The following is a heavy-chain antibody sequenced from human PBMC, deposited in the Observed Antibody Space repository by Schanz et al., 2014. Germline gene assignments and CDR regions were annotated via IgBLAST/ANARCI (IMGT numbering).Heavy chain of an antibody. Sequence: EVQLVESGGGLVQPGGSLRLSCAASEFTFNTYCMSWVRQAPGKGLEWVASINQDGYDKHYVDSVEGRFTISRDNAKKSLYLQMTTLRAEDTAIYSCARGASRDYFAMDVWGQGTTVTVSS. J-gene: IGHJ6*02. CDR2: INQDGYDK. CDR1: EFTFNTYC. CDR3: ARGASRDYFAMDV. V-gene: IGHV3-7*01.